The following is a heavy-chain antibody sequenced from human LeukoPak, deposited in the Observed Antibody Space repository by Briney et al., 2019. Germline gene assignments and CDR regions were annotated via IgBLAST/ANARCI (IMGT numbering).Heavy chain of an antibody. CDR3: AGSYNWNIGDY. V-gene: IGHV4-4*09. J-gene: IGHJ4*02. CDR1: GGSISSYY. D-gene: IGHD1-1*01. Sequence: PSETLSLTCTVSGGSISSYYRSWIRQPPGKGLEWIGYIYTSGSTNYNPSLKSRVTISVDTSKNQFSLKLSSVTAADTAVYYCAGSYNWNIGDYWGQGTLVTVSS. CDR2: IYTSGST.